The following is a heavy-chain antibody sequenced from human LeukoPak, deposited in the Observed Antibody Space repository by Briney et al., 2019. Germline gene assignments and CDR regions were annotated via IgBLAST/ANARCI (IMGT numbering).Heavy chain of an antibody. V-gene: IGHV3-15*01. Sequence: GGSLRLSCAASGFTFSNTWMSWVRRAPGKGLEWVGRIKSKTDGGTTDYAAPVKGRFTISRDDSKNTLYLQMNSLKTEDTAVYYCTTDSGIFEYSSSPTDYWGQGTLVTVSS. CDR2: IKSKTDGGTT. D-gene: IGHD6-6*01. CDR3: TTDSGIFEYSSSPTDY. CDR1: GFTFSNTW. J-gene: IGHJ4*02.